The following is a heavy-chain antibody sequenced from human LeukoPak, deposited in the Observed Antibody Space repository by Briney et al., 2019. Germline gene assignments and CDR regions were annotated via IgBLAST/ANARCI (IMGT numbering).Heavy chain of an antibody. Sequence: SETLSLTCTVSLDSTTSNFWSWVRQPPGKGVQWIGEIHRSGSPNYNPSLQSRVTISIDRSRNQIVLELSSVNAADTAFYYCAREILGGFNPGAYWGQGTLVTVSS. D-gene: IGHD1-14*01. CDR1: LDSTTSNF. J-gene: IGHJ4*02. CDR3: AREILGGFNPGAY. V-gene: IGHV4-4*02. CDR2: IHRSGSP.